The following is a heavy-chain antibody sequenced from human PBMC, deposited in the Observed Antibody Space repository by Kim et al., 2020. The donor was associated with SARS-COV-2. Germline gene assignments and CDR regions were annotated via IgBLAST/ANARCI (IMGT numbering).Heavy chain of an antibody. CDR2: FTKTPYGGTT. Sequence: GGSLRLSCTASGFSFGDYAMSWVRQTPGKGLEWIGFFTKTPYGGTTYSAASVKGRFTISRDDSKSVAYLQMNSLRTDDTALYYCARGHEENTYYGMDVWGQGTTVTVSS. J-gene: IGHJ6*02. CDR1: GFSFGDYA. CDR3: ARGHEENTYYGMDV. V-gene: IGHV3-49*04.